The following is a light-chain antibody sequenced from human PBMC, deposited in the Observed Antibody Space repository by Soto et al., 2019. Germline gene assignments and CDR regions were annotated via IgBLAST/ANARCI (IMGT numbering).Light chain of an antibody. CDR1: QSISSY. CDR2: AAS. J-gene: IGKJ1*01. V-gene: IGKV1-39*01. CDR3: QQYNSSPWT. Sequence: DIQMTQSPSSLSASVGDRVTITCRASQSISSYLNWYQQQPGKAPKLLIYAASSLQGGVPSRFSGSGSGTEFTLTISSLQPDDSASYHCQQYNSSPWTFGQGTKVDIK.